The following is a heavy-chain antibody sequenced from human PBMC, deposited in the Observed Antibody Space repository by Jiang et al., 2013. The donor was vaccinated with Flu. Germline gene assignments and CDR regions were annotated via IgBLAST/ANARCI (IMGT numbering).Heavy chain of an antibody. Sequence: SLTCAISGDSVSSNSAAWNWIRQSPSRGLEWLGRTYYRSKWYNDYAVSVKSRITINPDTSKNQFSLQLNSVTPEDTAVYYCARGLGYCSSTSCYKYYYYMDVWGKGTTVTVSS. CDR3: ARGLGYCSSTSCYKYYYYMDV. D-gene: IGHD2-2*02. CDR1: GDSVSSNSAA. CDR2: TYYRSKWYN. J-gene: IGHJ6*03. V-gene: IGHV6-1*01.